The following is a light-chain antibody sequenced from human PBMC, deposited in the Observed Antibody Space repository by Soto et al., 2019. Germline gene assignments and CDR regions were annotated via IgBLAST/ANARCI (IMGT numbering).Light chain of an antibody. V-gene: IGLV2-14*01. CDR1: SSDVGGYNY. CDR2: DVT. J-gene: IGLJ2*01. CDR3: ISYTSSSTVV. Sequence: QSVPTQPASVSGSPGQSITISCTGTSSDVGGYNYVSWYQQHPGKAPKLMIYDVTNRPSGVSNRFSGSKSGNTASLTISGLQAEDEADYYCISYTSSSTVVFGGGTQLTVL.